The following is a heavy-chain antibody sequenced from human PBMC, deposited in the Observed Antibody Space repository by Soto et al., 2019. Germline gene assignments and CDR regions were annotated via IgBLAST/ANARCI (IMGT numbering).Heavy chain of an antibody. D-gene: IGHD2-15*01. V-gene: IGHV3-30*18. CDR3: AKESSLVVAGVGAFDI. J-gene: IGHJ3*02. CDR1: GFTFSSYG. CDR2: ISYDGSNK. Sequence: GGSLRLSCAASGFTFSSYGMHWVRQAPGKGLEWVAVISYDGSNKYYADSVKGRFTISRDNSKNTLYLQMNSLRAEDTAVYYCAKESSLVVAGVGAFDIWGQGTMVTVSS.